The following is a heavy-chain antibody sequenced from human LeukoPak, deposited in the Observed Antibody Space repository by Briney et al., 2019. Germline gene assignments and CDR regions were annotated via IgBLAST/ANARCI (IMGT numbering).Heavy chain of an antibody. V-gene: IGHV3-74*01. CDR3: ARALVAGVTLNALDI. J-gene: IGHJ3*02. CDR2: IQYDGSTT. D-gene: IGHD2-15*01. Sequence: GGSLRLSCAASGFSFSSYWMHWVRQVPGKGLVWVARIQYDGSTTNYADSVKGRFTISRDNAKKTLYAQMNSLRAEDTAVYYCARALVAGVTLNALDIWGQGTMVTVSS. CDR1: GFSFSSYW.